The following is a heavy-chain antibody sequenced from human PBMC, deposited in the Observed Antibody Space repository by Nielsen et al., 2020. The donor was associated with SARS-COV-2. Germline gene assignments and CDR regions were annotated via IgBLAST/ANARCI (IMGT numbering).Heavy chain of an antibody. V-gene: IGHV1-69*02. CDR1: GGTFSTHS. CDR3: ARSATNLIYWYFDL. Sequence: SVKVSCKASGGTFSTHSISWVRQAPGQAPEWMGRIIPMVDIRDYAQSFQGRVTITADKSTSTAYVELSSLSSEDTALYYCARSATNLIYWYFDLWGRGTLVTVSS. D-gene: IGHD5-12*01. J-gene: IGHJ2*01. CDR2: IIPMVDIR.